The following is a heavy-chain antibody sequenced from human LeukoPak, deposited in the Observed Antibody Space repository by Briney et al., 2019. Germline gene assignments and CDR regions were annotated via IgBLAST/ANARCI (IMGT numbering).Heavy chain of an antibody. J-gene: IGHJ5*02. Sequence: SGGSLRLSCAASGFTFSSYWMSWVRQAPGKGLEWVANINQDGSEKYYVDSVKGRFTISRDNAKNSLYLQMNSLRAEDTAVYYCARGQSYGDYVYWFDPWGQGNLVTVSS. CDR3: ARGQSYGDYVYWFDP. V-gene: IGHV3-7*04. CDR2: INQDGSEK. CDR1: GFTFSSYW. D-gene: IGHD4-17*01.